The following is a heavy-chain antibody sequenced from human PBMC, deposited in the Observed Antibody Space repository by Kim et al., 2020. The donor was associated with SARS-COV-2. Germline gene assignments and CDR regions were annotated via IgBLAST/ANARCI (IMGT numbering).Heavy chain of an antibody. CDR1: GGSISSYY. Sequence: SETLSLTCTVSGGSISSYYWSWIRQSPGKGLEWIGYIHYSGSTHYNPSLKSRVTISIDTSKNQFSLKLSSVTAADTAVYYCARLRLGSHNWFDPWGQGTL. V-gene: IGHV4-59*08. D-gene: IGHD7-27*01. CDR2: IHYSGST. J-gene: IGHJ5*02. CDR3: ARLRLGSHNWFDP.